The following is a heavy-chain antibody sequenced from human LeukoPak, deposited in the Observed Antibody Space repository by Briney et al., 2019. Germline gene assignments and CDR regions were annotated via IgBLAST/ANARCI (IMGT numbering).Heavy chain of an antibody. CDR1: GYTFTGYY. CDR2: ISAYNGNT. CDR3: ARPSSYYYDSSGYWDPLGY. V-gene: IGHV1-18*04. J-gene: IGHJ4*02. D-gene: IGHD3-22*01. Sequence: ASVKVSCKASGYTFTGYYMHWVRQAPGQGLEWMGWISAYNGNTNYAQKLQGRVTMTTDTSTSTAYMELRSLRSDDTAVYYCARPSSYYYDSSGYWDPLGYWGQGTLVTVSS.